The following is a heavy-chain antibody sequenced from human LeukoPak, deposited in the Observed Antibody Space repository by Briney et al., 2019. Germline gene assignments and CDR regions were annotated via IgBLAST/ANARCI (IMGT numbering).Heavy chain of an antibody. D-gene: IGHD6-19*01. CDR2: ITSDSDGSST. Sequence: GGSLRLSCAAFGFTLSNHWMHWVRQAPGKGLLWVSRITSDSDGSSTVYADSVRGRFTISRDNAKNTLYLQMNSLRAEDTAVYYCIRSSGWPDYWGQGTLVTVSS. CDR3: IRSSGWPDY. J-gene: IGHJ4*02. V-gene: IGHV3-74*01. CDR1: GFTLSNHW.